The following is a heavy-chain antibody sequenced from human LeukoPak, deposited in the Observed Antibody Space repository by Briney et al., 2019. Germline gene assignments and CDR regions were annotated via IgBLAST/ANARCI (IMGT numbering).Heavy chain of an antibody. CDR1: GLTFSNYW. J-gene: IGHJ4*02. V-gene: IGHV3-7*03. D-gene: IGHD3-22*01. Sequence: PRGSLRLSCAASGLTFSNYWMDWVRQAPGKGLEWVANIKQDGSEKNYVDSVKGRFTISRDNSKNTLYLQMNSLRAEDTAVYYCAKEVYDSSGYHQDYWGQGTLVTVSS. CDR3: AKEVYDSSGYHQDY. CDR2: IKQDGSEK.